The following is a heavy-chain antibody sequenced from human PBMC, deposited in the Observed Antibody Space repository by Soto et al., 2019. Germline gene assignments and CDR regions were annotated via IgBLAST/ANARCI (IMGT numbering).Heavy chain of an antibody. Sequence: DVQLVESGGGFVQPGGSLRLSCAVSGSTFSNDWMYWVRQAPGRGLVWVSHINSDGSFTSYADPVQGRFTIARDNAKNTVYLQMNSLRAEDTAVCYCARDRSYGLDVWGQGTTIAVSS. CDR3: ARDRSYGLDV. J-gene: IGHJ6*02. CDR1: GSTFSNDW. V-gene: IGHV3-74*01. CDR2: INSDGSFT.